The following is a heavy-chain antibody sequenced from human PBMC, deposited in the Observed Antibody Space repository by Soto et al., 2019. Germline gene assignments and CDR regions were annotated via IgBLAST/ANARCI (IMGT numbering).Heavy chain of an antibody. D-gene: IGHD3-10*01. CDR2: ISYDGSNK. CDR3: AKDLDTMVRGVNYYGMDV. Sequence: LRLSCAASVFTFSSYGMHWVRQAPGKGLEWVAVISYDGSNKYYADSVKGRFTISRDNSKNTLYLQMNSLRAEDTAVYYCAKDLDTMVRGVNYYGMDVWGQGTTVTVSS. J-gene: IGHJ6*02. V-gene: IGHV3-30*18. CDR1: VFTFSSYG.